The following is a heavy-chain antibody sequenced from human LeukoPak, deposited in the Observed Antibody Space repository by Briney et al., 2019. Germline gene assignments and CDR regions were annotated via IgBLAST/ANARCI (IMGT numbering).Heavy chain of an antibody. D-gene: IGHD6-6*01. J-gene: IGHJ4*02. Sequence: ASVQVSCKASGYTFTNYYIHWVRQAPGPGLEWTGIINPSGGSTSYAQKFQGRVTMTRDTSTSTVYMELSSLRSEDTAVYYCAREGPYSDSSRSRFDYWGQGTLVTVSS. CDR1: GYTFTNYY. V-gene: IGHV1-46*01. CDR3: AREGPYSDSSRSRFDY. CDR2: INPSGGST.